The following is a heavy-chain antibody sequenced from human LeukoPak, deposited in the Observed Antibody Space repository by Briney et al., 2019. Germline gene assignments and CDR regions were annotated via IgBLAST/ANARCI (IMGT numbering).Heavy chain of an antibody. CDR1: GFTFSSYS. V-gene: IGHV3-48*01. J-gene: IGHJ4*02. Sequence: GGSLRLSCAASGFTFSSYSMNWVRQAPGKGLEWVSFISSSSSTIYYADSVKGRFTISRDNSKNTLYLQMNSLRAEDTAVYYCAKDRGAFWSGYYLYFGYWGQGALVTVSS. CDR2: ISSSSSTI. CDR3: AKDRGAFWSGYYLYFGY. D-gene: IGHD3-3*01.